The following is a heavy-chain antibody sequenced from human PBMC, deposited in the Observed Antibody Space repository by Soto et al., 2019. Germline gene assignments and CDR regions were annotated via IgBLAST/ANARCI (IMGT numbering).Heavy chain of an antibody. D-gene: IGHD6-19*01. J-gene: IGHJ4*02. CDR3: AKGVGYSSGFVDY. CDR2: ISYDGSNK. Sequence: QVQLVESGGGVVQPGRSLRLSCAASGFTFSSYGMHWVRQAPGKGLEWVAVISYDGSNKYYADSVKGRFTISRDNSKNTLYLQMYSLRAQDTAVYYCAKGVGYSSGFVDYWGQGTLVTVSS. CDR1: GFTFSSYG. V-gene: IGHV3-30*18.